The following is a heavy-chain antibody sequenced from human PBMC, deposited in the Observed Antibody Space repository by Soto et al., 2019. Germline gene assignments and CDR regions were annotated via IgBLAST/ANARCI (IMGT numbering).Heavy chain of an antibody. J-gene: IGHJ4*02. V-gene: IGHV3-33*01. CDR2: IWYDGSEK. D-gene: IGHD1-1*01. CDR1: GFTFSSYG. CDR3: ARQSLGNIRLRGFDY. Sequence: QVQLVESGGGVVQPGRSLRLSCAASGFTFSSYGMHWVRQAPGKGLEWVAVIWYDGSEKYYADSVKGRFTISRDNSKNTLYLQMNSLRAEDTAVYYCARQSLGNIRLRGFDYWGQGALFTVSS.